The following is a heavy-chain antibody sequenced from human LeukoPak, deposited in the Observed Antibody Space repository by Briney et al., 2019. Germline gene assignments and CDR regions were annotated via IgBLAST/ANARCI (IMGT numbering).Heavy chain of an antibody. D-gene: IGHD3-3*01. CDR3: AKAREWLLRGGLDY. Sequence: GGSLRLSCAASGFTFSSYGMHWVRQAPGKGLEWVAVISYDGSNKYYADSVKGRFTISRDNSKNTLYLQMNSLRAEDTAVYYCAKAREWLLRGGLDYWGQGTLVTVSS. CDR2: ISYDGSNK. CDR1: GFTFSSYG. J-gene: IGHJ4*02. V-gene: IGHV3-30*18.